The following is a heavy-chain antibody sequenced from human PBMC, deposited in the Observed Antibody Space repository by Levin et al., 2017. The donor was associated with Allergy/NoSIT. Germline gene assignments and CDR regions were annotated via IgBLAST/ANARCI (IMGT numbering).Heavy chain of an antibody. CDR3: ARDSGYCSGGSCYGSFVNWFDP. D-gene: IGHD2-15*01. Sequence: SETLSLTCTVSGGSISSYYWSWIRQPPGKGLEWIGYIYYSGSTNYNPSLKSRVTISVDTSKNQFSLKLSSVTAADTAVYYCARDSGYCSGGSCYGSFVNWFDPWGQGTLVTVSS. J-gene: IGHJ5*02. CDR1: GGSISSYY. CDR2: IYYSGST. V-gene: IGHV4-59*01.